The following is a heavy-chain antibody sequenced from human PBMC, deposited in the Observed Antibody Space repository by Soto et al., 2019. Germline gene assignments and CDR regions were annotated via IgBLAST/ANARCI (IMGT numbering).Heavy chain of an antibody. J-gene: IGHJ4*02. CDR3: AKAGVGATVTTFDY. Sequence: EVQLLESGGGLVQPGGSLRLSCAASGFTFSSYAMSWVRQPPGKGLEWVSAISGSGGSTYYADSVKGRFTSSREKSRGTLYFNMDSLTDKDTSLYYCAKAGVGATVTTFDYWGQGPMVTVSS. V-gene: IGHV3-23*01. D-gene: IGHD4-17*01. CDR1: GFTFSSYA. CDR2: ISGSGGST.